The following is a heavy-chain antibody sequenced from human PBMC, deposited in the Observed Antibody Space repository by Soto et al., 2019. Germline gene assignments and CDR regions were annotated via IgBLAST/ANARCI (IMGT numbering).Heavy chain of an antibody. CDR2: IYSSGSI. J-gene: IGHJ4*02. Sequence: SETLSLTCTVSGGSISGYYWSWIRQPPGRGLEWIGFIYSSGSINFNPSLKSRVTISVDTSKNQFSLKLNSITASDTAVYYCARHNYGSGSTYFDYWGQGTLVTVSS. CDR1: GGSISGYY. CDR3: ARHNYGSGSTYFDY. D-gene: IGHD3-10*01. V-gene: IGHV4-59*08.